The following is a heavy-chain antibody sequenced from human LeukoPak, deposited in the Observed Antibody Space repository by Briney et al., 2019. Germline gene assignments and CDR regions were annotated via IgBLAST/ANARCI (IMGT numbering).Heavy chain of an antibody. V-gene: IGHV3-21*01. CDR3: ARDYCSGGSCYSGFDY. Sequence: GSLRLSCAASGFTFSSYSMNWVRQAPGKGLEWVSSISSSSSYIYYADSVKGRFTISRDNAKNSLYLQMNSLRAEDTAVYYCARDYCSGGSCYSGFDYWGQGTLVTVSS. CDR1: GFTFSSYS. J-gene: IGHJ4*02. CDR2: ISSSSSYI. D-gene: IGHD2-15*01.